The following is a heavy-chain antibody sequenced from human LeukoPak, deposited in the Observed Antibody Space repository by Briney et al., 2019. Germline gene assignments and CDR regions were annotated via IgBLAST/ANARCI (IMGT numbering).Heavy chain of an antibody. V-gene: IGHV4-59*08. CDR2: IYYSGST. Sequence: SETLSLTCTVSGGSINNFYWSWIRQPPGKGLEWIGYIYYSGSTNYNPPLKSRVTISVDTSKNQFSLKLSSVTAADTAVYYCARQYYYGSGSYYPEYYFDYWGQGTLVTVSS. D-gene: IGHD3-10*01. J-gene: IGHJ4*02. CDR3: ARQYYYGSGSYYPEYYFDY. CDR1: GGSINNFY.